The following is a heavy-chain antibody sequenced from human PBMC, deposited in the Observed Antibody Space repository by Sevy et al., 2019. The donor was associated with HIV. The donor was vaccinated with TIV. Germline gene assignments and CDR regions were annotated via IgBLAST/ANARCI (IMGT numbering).Heavy chain of an antibody. J-gene: IGHJ4*02. D-gene: IGHD6-19*01. V-gene: IGHV3-9*01. Sequence: SLRLSCAASGFTFDDFAMHWVRQVPGKGLEWVSGLNWDSGSVAYADPVKGRFTISRDNAKNALFLQMNSLRAEDTALYYCAKDIGATGIAVVANWGQGIQVTVSS. CDR1: GFTFDDFA. CDR2: LNWDSGSV. CDR3: AKDIGATGIAVVAN.